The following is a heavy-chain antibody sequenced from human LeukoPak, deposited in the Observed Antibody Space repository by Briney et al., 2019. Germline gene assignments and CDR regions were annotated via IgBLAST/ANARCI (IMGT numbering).Heavy chain of an antibody. CDR2: INHSGST. V-gene: IGHV4-34*01. D-gene: IGHD3-22*01. J-gene: IGHJ6*03. CDR1: GGSFSGYY. CDR3: ARASQYYYDSSGYYRYYYYYYMDV. Sequence: SETLSLTCAVSGGSFSGYYWSWIRQPPGKGLEWIGEINHSGSTNYNPSLTRRVTISVATSKNQFSLKLSSVTAADTAVYYCARASQYYYDSSGYYRYYYYYYMDVWGKGTTVTVSS.